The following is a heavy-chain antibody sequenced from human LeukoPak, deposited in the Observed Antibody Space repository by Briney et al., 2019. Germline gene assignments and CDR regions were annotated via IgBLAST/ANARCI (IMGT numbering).Heavy chain of an antibody. CDR1: GFTVSNNY. D-gene: IGHD3-3*01. V-gene: IGHV3-53*01. CDR3: ARYDFILISYFDL. J-gene: IGHJ2*01. Sequence: GGSLRLSCAASGFTVSNNYMSWVRQAPGKKLEWDSDIYSDGTTFYADSVKGRFTISRDNSKNTLYLQMNSLRAEDTAVYHCARYDFILISYFDLWGRGALVTVSS. CDR2: IYSDGTT.